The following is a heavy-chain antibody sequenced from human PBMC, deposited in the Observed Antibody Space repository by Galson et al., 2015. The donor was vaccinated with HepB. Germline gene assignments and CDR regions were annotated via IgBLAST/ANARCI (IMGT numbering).Heavy chain of an antibody. CDR2: ISSDGTDE. CDR3: ATDFCSSTSCYTFDS. V-gene: IGHV3-30*04. CDR1: GFTFSKYP. Sequence: SLRLSCAASGFTFSKYPMHWLRQAAGKGLEWLAVISSDGTDENYADSVKGRFTISRDNSKNTLSLQMNSLRAEDTAVYYCATDFCSSTSCYTFDSWGQGTLVTVSS. D-gene: IGHD2-2*02. J-gene: IGHJ4*02.